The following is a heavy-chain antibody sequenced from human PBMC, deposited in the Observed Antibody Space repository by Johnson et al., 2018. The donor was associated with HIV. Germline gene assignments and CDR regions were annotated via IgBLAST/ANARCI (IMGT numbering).Heavy chain of an antibody. CDR2: ISYDGSNK. Sequence: QVQLVESGGGVVQPGRSLRLSCAASGFTFSSYGMHWVRQAPGKGLKWVALISYDGSNKYYADSVKGRFTISRDNSKNTLYLHMNNLRVEDTAVYYCAKRLPRYHWKGDALDIWGQGTMVTVSS. CDR1: GFTFSSYG. D-gene: IGHD1-20*01. J-gene: IGHJ3*02. CDR3: AKRLPRYHWKGDALDI. V-gene: IGHV3-30*18.